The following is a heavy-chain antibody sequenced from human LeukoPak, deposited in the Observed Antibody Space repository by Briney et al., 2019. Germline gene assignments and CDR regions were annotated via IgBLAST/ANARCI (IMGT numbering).Heavy chain of an antibody. D-gene: IGHD4-17*01. Sequence: ASVKVSCKASGYTFTSYGINWMRQAPGQGLEWMGWISTQSGNTNYAQKVQGRLTLTTDRSTNTAYMELRSLRSDDTAVYCCARGAYGDKWGQGTMVTVSS. CDR1: GYTFTSYG. CDR3: ARGAYGDK. V-gene: IGHV1-18*01. J-gene: IGHJ4*02. CDR2: ISTQSGNT.